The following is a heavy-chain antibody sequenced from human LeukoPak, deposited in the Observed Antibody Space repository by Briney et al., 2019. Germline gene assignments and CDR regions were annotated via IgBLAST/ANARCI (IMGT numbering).Heavy chain of an antibody. CDR3: AKDLSSAITSALVLDV. CDR2: ITWNRDNI. Sequence: GRSLRLSCTVSGFTFDDYAMHWVRHTPGKGLEWVAGITWNRDNIGYGDSVKGRFTISRDNVKNVLYLQMNSLGPEDTALYYCAKDLSSAITSALVLDVWGQGTTVTVSS. D-gene: IGHD3-22*01. V-gene: IGHV3-9*01. J-gene: IGHJ6*02. CDR1: GFTFDDYA.